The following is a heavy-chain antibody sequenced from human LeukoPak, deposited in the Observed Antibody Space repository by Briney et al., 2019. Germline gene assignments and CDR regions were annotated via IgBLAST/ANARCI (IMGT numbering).Heavy chain of an antibody. CDR2: IYYSGST. D-gene: IGHD6-13*01. Sequence: KSSETLSLTCTVSGGSISSGDYYWSWIRQPPGKGLEWIGYIYYSGSTYYNPSLKSRVTISVDTSKNQFSLKLSSVTAADTAVYYCARDGPAAEIDYWGQGTLVTVSS. J-gene: IGHJ4*02. V-gene: IGHV4-30-4*01. CDR1: GGSISSGDYY. CDR3: ARDGPAAEIDY.